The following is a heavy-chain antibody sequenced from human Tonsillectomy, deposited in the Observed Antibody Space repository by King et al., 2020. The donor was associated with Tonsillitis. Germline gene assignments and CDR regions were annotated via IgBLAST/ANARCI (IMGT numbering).Heavy chain of an antibody. J-gene: IGHJ4*02. V-gene: IGHV3-48*02. D-gene: IGHD5-18*01. CDR1: GFTFSSYS. CDR3: ARDDYSYGPLVYFDS. Sequence: VQLVESGGGLVQPGGSLRLSCAASGFTFSSYSMNWVRQAPGKGLEWVSYISSSSSTIYYADSVKGRFTISRDNAKNSLYLQMNSLRDEDTAVYYCARDDYSYGPLVYFDSWGQGTLGTVSS. CDR2: ISSSSSTI.